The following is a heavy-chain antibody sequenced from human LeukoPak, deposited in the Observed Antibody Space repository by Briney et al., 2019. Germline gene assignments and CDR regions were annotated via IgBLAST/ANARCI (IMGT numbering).Heavy chain of an antibody. V-gene: IGHV3-23*01. CDR3: TRTRGCSSTSCYADY. CDR1: GFTFSNYA. D-gene: IGHD2-2*01. CDR2: ISGSGDST. Sequence: GGSLRLSCAASGFTFSNYAMTWVRQAPVKGLEWVSGISGSGDSTYYADSVKGRFTISRDNSKNTLYLQMNSLRAEDTALYYCTRTRGCSSTSCYADYWGQGTLVTISS. J-gene: IGHJ4*02.